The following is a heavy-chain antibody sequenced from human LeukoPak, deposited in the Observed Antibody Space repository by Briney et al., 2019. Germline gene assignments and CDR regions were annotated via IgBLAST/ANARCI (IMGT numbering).Heavy chain of an antibody. D-gene: IGHD3-10*01. Sequence: ASVKVSCKASGHTFNSYDITWVRQAPGQGLEWMGWISAYNGNTNYAQKVQGRVTMTTDTSTSTAYMELRSLRSDDTAVYYCARVSHYYGSEIEYWGQGTLVTVSS. CDR3: ARVSHYYGSEIEY. J-gene: IGHJ4*02. CDR1: GHTFNSYD. CDR2: ISAYNGNT. V-gene: IGHV1-18*01.